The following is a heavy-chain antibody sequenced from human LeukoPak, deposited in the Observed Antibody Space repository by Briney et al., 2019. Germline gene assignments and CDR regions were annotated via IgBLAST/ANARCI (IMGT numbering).Heavy chain of an antibody. CDR3: AKAFTKSGSYWDYFDF. CDR2: ISTSGTIV. Sequence: GGSLRLSCATSGFTFSSYCFNWVRQAPGKGLEWVSSISTSGTIVRYADSVRGRFTMSRDNTRKSVYLQMDSLRAGDTAVYYCAKAFTKSGSYWDYFDFWGLGTLVTVSS. V-gene: IGHV3-21*01. CDR1: GFTFSSYC. J-gene: IGHJ4*02. D-gene: IGHD1-26*01.